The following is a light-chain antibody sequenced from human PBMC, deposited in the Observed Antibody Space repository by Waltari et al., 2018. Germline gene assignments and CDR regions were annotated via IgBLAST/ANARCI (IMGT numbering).Light chain of an antibody. V-gene: IGLV1-44*01. CDR2: NNK. Sequence: QSVLTQPPSASGTPGQRVTISCSGSSSNIGSNNETWYQQLPGTAPKLLIYNNKPRPAGVPDRCSGSRSGTSASLAISGLQSEDEADYYCAAWDDSLNGWVFGGGTKLTVL. CDR3: AAWDDSLNGWV. J-gene: IGLJ3*02. CDR1: SSNIGSNN.